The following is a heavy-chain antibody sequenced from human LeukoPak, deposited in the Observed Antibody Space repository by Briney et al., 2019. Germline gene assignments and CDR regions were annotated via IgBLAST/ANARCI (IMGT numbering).Heavy chain of an antibody. CDR2: INGDGTTT. CDR1: GFTFSSYL. Sequence: PGGSLRLSCAASGFTFSSYLKHWVRQAPGKGLEWVSRINGDGTTTNYADSVKGRFTISRDNAKNTLYLEMNSLRAEDTAVYYCSRRVDATRWFDPWGQGTLVTVSS. CDR3: SRRVDATRWFDP. V-gene: IGHV3-74*01. J-gene: IGHJ5*02. D-gene: IGHD2-15*01.